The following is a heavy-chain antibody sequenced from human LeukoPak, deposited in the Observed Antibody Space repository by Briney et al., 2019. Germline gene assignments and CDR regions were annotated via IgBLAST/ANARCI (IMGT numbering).Heavy chain of an antibody. CDR1: GYSFTTYW. J-gene: IGHJ5*02. V-gene: IGHV5-51*01. D-gene: IGHD6-13*01. CDR3: ARIGDSSWYGGNWFDP. CDR2: IYPGDSDT. Sequence: GESLKISCKVSGYSFTTYWIGWVRPMPGKGLEWMGIIYPGDSDTRYSPSFQGQVTISADKSISTAYLQWSSLKASDTAMYYCARIGDSSWYGGNWFDPWGQGTLVTVSS.